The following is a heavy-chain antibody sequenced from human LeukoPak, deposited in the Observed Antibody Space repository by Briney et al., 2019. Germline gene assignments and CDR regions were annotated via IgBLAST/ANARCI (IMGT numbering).Heavy chain of an antibody. J-gene: IGHJ3*02. Sequence: GGSLALSCPASGFTFSAYGMHWVRQVPGKGPEWVAGISLEGNYKNYADSVRDRVSISRVNSMYIMLLHMQSLRTEDTAVYFCAKEAGRHDAFYIWGPGTGVTVSS. D-gene: IGHD6-6*01. CDR2: ISLEGNYK. V-gene: IGHV3-30*13. CDR1: GFTFSAYG. CDR3: AKEAGRHDAFYI.